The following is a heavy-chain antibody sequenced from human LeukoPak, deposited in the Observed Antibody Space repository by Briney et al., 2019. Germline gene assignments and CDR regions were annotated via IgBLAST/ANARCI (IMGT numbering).Heavy chain of an antibody. CDR1: GGSFSGYY. D-gene: IGHD6-13*01. Sequence: PSETLSLTCAVYGGSFSGYYWSWIRQPPGKGLEWIGEINHSGSTNYNPSLKSRVTISVDTSKNQFSLKLSSVTAADTAVYYCARGRSGIYSGSWYAGPRGPYYYFDYWGQGTLVTVSS. J-gene: IGHJ4*02. CDR3: ARGRSGIYSGSWYAGPRGPYYYFDY. CDR2: INHSGST. V-gene: IGHV4-34*01.